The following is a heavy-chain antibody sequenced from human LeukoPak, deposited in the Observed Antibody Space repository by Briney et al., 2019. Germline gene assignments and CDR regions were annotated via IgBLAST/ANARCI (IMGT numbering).Heavy chain of an antibody. V-gene: IGHV3-11*01. CDR3: ARGQERYYYYYMDV. CDR2: ISHSGSTK. CDR1: GFTFSDYY. J-gene: IGHJ6*03. Sequence: GGSLRLSCAASGFTFSDYYMSWIRQAPGKGLEWVSYISHSGSTKYYADSVKGRFTISRDNAKNSLYLQMNSLRAEDTAVYYCARGQERYYYYYMDVWGKGTTVTVSS. D-gene: IGHD5-24*01.